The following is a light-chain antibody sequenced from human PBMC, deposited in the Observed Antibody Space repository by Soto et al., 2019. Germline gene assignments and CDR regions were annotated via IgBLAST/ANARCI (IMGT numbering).Light chain of an antibody. CDR3: QQYNSYSWT. Sequence: DIQMTQSPSTLSASVGDRVTITCRACQSISSWLAWYQQKPGKAPKLLIYKASSLESGVPSRFSGSGSGTEFTLTISSLQPDDFATYYCQQYNSYSWTFGQGTKVEIK. CDR1: QSISSW. CDR2: KAS. J-gene: IGKJ1*01. V-gene: IGKV1-5*03.